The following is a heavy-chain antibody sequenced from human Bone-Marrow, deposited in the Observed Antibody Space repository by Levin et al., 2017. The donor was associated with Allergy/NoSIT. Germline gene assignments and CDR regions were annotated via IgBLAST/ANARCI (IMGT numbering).Heavy chain of an antibody. J-gene: IGHJ3*02. CDR2: INPSGGST. Sequence: GASVKVSCKASGYTFTSYYMHWVRQAPGQGLEWMGIINPSGGSTSYARKFQGRVTMTRDTSTSTVYMELSSLRSEDTAVYYCARFNMVQDDAFDIWGQGTMVTVSS. V-gene: IGHV1-46*01. D-gene: IGHD3-10*01. CDR3: ARFNMVQDDAFDI. CDR1: GYTFTSYY.